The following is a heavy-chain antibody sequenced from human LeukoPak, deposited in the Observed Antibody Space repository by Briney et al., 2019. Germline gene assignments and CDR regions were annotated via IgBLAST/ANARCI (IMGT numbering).Heavy chain of an antibody. Sequence: PGGSLRLSCAASGFTFSSQWMSWVRQAPGKGLEWVANIKEDGSEKSYVHSVKGRFTISRDNAKNSLYLQMNSLRAEDTAVYYCARAFSWGQGTLVTVSS. D-gene: IGHD3-16*01. V-gene: IGHV3-7*01. CDR1: GFTFSSQW. CDR3: ARAFS. J-gene: IGHJ5*02. CDR2: IKEDGSEK.